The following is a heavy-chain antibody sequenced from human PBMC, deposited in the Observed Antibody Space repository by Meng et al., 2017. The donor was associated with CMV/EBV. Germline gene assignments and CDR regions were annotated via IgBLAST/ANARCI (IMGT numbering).Heavy chain of an antibody. CDR1: GFTFSSYG. CDR3: AKDPRYYCGGDCYPAIYFDY. D-gene: IGHD2-21*01. J-gene: IGHJ4*02. V-gene: IGHV3-30*02. CDR2: IRYDGSNK. Sequence: GESLKISCAAPGFTFSSYGMHWVRQAPGKGLEWVAFIRYDGSNKYYADSVKGRFTISRDNSKNTLYLQMNSLRAEDTAVYYCAKDPRYYCGGDCYPAIYFDYWGQGTLVTVSS.